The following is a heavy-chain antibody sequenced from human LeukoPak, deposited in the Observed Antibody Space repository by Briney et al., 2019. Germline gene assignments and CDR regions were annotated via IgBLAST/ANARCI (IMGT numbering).Heavy chain of an antibody. Sequence: SETLSLTCTVSGGSISSYYWSWIRQPPGKGLEWIGYIYYSGSTNYNPSLKSRVIISVDTSKNQFSLKLSSVTAADTAVYYCARGSRWLQDTLDYWGQGTLVTVSS. J-gene: IGHJ4*02. CDR3: ARGSRWLQDTLDY. D-gene: IGHD5-24*01. CDR2: IYYSGST. CDR1: GGSISSYY. V-gene: IGHV4-59*01.